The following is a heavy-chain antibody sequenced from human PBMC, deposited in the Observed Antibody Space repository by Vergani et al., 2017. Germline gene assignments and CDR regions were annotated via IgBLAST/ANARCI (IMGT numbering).Heavy chain of an antibody. V-gene: IGHV4-39*07. CDR2: IYYSGST. D-gene: IGHD3-10*01. CDR3: ARADTMVRGLFNWFDP. J-gene: IGHJ5*02. CDR1: GGSISSSSYY. Sequence: QLQLQESGPGLVKPSETLSLTCTVSGGSISSSSYYWGWIRQPPGKGLEWIGSIYYSGSTYYNPSLKSRVPISGDTSKNQFSLKLSSVTAADTAVYYCARADTMVRGLFNWFDPWGQGTLVTVSS.